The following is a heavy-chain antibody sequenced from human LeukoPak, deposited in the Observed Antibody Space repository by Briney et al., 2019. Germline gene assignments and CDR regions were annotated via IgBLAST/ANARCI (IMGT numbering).Heavy chain of an antibody. CDR3: ARPPSYCGGDCLFDY. V-gene: IGHV5-51*01. J-gene: IGHJ4*02. CDR1: GYSFTSYW. D-gene: IGHD2-21*02. CDR2: IYPGDSDT. Sequence: RTGESLKISCKGSGYSFTSYWIGWVRQMPGKGLEWMGIIYPGDSDTRYSPSFQGQVTISADKSISTAYLQWSSLKASDTAMYYCARPPSYCGGDCLFDYWGQGTLVTVSS.